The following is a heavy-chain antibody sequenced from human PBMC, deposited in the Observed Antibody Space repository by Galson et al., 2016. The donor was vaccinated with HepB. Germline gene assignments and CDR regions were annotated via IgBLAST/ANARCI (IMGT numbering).Heavy chain of an antibody. Sequence: SVKVSCKASGYTFTSYYMHWVRQAPGQGLEWMGRINPSGGSTGYAQKFQGRVTMTRDTSTSTVYMELSSLRSEDTAVYYCARDTRIAVAGTGAYFDYWGQGALVTVSS. V-gene: IGHV1-46*01. CDR2: INPSGGST. J-gene: IGHJ4*02. CDR1: GYTFTSYY. D-gene: IGHD6-19*01. CDR3: ARDTRIAVAGTGAYFDY.